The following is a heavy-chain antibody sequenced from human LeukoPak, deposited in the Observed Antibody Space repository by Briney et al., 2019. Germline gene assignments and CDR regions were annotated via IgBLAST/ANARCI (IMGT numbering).Heavy chain of an antibody. CDR2: INWNGAST. V-gene: IGHV3-20*04. D-gene: IGHD6-19*01. J-gene: IGHJ4*02. CDR3: AGGDRNGWYFDY. Sequence: GGSLRLSCAASVFRFDDHGMSWVRRVPGKGLEWVSGINWNGASTGYGDSVKGRFTISRDNAKNSLYLQMNSLRAEDTALYYCAGGDRNGWYFDYWGQGILVTASS. CDR1: VFRFDDHG.